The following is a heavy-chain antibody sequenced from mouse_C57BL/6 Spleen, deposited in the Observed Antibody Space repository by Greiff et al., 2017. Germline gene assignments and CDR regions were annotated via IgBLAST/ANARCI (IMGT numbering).Heavy chain of an antibody. V-gene: IGHV5-9-1*02. D-gene: IGHD2-3*01. CDR3: TRRSYDGYHWYFDV. CDR2: ISSGGDYI. CDR1: GFTFSSYA. J-gene: IGHJ1*03. Sequence: EVQVVESGEGLVKPGGSLKLSCAASGFTFSSYAMSWVRQTPEKRLEWVAYISSGGDYIYYADTVKGRFTISRDNARNTLYLQMSSLKSEDTAMYYCTRRSYDGYHWYFDVWGTGTTVTVSS.